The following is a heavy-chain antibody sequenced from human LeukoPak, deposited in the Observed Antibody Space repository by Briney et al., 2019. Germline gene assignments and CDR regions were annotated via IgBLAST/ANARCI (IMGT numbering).Heavy chain of an antibody. V-gene: IGHV3-7*01. CDR1: GFTFSSYW. CDR2: IKQDGSEK. D-gene: IGHD3-10*01. Sequence: GGSQRLSCAASGFTFSSYWMSWVRQAPGKGLEWVANIKQDGSEKYYVDSVKGRSTISRDNAKNSLYLQMNSLRAEDTAVYYCARERYYYGSGSFFDPWGQGTLVTVSS. J-gene: IGHJ5*02. CDR3: ARERYYYGSGSFFDP.